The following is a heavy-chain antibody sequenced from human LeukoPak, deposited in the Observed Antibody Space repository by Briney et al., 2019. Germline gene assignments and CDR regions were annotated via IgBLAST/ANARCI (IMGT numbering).Heavy chain of an antibody. V-gene: IGHV4-39*07. D-gene: IGHD3-16*02. Sequence: SETLSLTCTVSGGSISSSSYYWGWIRQPPGKGLEWIGSIYYSGSTYYNPSLKSRVTISVDTSKNQFSLKLSSVTAADTAVYYCARREVWGTYRLMYYFDYWGQGSRVTVSS. CDR3: ARREVWGTYRLMYYFDY. CDR2: IYYSGST. CDR1: GGSISSSSYY. J-gene: IGHJ4*02.